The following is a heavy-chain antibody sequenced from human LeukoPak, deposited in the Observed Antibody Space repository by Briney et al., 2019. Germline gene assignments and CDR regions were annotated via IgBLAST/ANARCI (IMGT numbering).Heavy chain of an antibody. D-gene: IGHD3-10*01. CDR2: TYYRSKWYN. J-gene: IGHJ6*02. CDR1: GDSVSSNSAA. CDR3: SRKLTMVRGVVNYYYYGMDV. V-gene: IGHV6-1*01. Sequence: SQTLSLTCAISGDSVSSNSAAWNWIRQSPSRGLEWLGRTYYRSKWYNDYAVSVKSRITINPDTSKNQFSLQLNSVTPEDTAVYYCSRKLTMVRGVVNYYYYGMDVWGQGTTVTVSS.